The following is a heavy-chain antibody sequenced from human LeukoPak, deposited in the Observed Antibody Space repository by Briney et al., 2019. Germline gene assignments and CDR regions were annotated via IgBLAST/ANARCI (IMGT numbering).Heavy chain of an antibody. CDR2: GSDSGGT. D-gene: IGHD2-8*01. CDR1: GESLNGHY. V-gene: IGHV4-34*01. Sequence: SETLSLTCAVYGESLNGHYWSWIRQPPGKGLEWIGEGSDSGGTKFNPSLKSRVTISADTSKNQFSLKLSSVTAADTTVYYCARNGQSGFSFDPWGQGTLVTVSS. J-gene: IGHJ5*02. CDR3: ARNGQSGFSFDP.